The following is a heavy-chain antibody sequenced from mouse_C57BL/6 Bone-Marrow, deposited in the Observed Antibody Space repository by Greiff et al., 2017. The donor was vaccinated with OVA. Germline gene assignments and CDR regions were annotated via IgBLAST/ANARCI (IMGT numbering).Heavy chain of an antibody. CDR1: GFTFSDYG. D-gene: IGHD1-1*01. CDR3: ARDYYGSSPFAY. Sequence: DVTLVESGGGLVKPGGSLKLSCAASGFTFSDYGLHWVRQAPEKGLEWVAYISSGSSTIYAADTVKGRFTISRDNAKNTLFLQMTSLRSEDTAMYYCARDYYGSSPFAYWGQGTLVTVYA. V-gene: IGHV5-17*01. CDR2: ISSGSSTI. J-gene: IGHJ3*01.